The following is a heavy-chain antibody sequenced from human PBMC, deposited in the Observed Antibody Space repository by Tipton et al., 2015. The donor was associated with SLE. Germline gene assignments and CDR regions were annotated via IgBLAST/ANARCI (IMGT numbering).Heavy chain of an antibody. J-gene: IGHJ4*02. CDR2: INSDGSNT. Sequence: SLRLSCVVSGFTLSDYWMHWVRQAPGKGPVWVSRINSDGSNTNYADSVKGRFTISRDNAKKSLYLQMNSLRAEDTAVYYCARVLEYQLLGWRYFDYWGQGTLVTVSS. CDR3: ARVLEYQLLGWRYFDY. V-gene: IGHV3-74*01. CDR1: GFTLSDYW. D-gene: IGHD2-2*01.